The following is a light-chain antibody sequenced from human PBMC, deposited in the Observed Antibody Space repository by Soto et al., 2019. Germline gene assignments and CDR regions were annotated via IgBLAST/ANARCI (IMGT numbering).Light chain of an antibody. V-gene: IGKV3-11*01. J-gene: IGKJ5*01. CDR3: QQRSNWPPIT. Sequence: EIVLTQTPGTLSLSPGQGATLCCRASQSVSSYLAWYQQKPGQAPRLLIYDASNRATGIPARFSGSGSGTDFTLTISSLEPEDFAVYYCQQRSNWPPITFGQGTRLEIK. CDR1: QSVSSY. CDR2: DAS.